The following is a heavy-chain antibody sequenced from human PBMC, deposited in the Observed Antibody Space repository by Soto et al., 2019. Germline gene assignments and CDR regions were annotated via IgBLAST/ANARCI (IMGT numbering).Heavy chain of an antibody. Sequence: PGGSLRLSCAASGFPFSIYGMHLVRQAPGKGLEWVAVISYDGSNKYYADSVKGRFTISRDNSKNTLYLQMNSLRAEDTAVYYCAKDPGDTPFDYWGQGTLVTVSS. V-gene: IGHV3-30*18. CDR3: AKDPGDTPFDY. D-gene: IGHD3-10*01. CDR1: GFPFSIYG. CDR2: ISYDGSNK. J-gene: IGHJ4*02.